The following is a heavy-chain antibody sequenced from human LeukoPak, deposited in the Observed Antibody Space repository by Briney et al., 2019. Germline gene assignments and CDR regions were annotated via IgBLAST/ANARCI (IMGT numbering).Heavy chain of an antibody. J-gene: IGHJ3*02. CDR1: RCTFSSYA. CDR2: IIPIFGTA. D-gene: IGHD5-18*01. CDR3: ASPLDTAMAYDAFDI. Sequence: ASVKVSCKACRCTFSSYAISWVRQAPGQGLEWMGGIIPIFGTANYAQKFQGRVTITADESTSTAYMELSSLRSEDTAVYYCASPLDTAMAYDAFDIWGQGTMVTVSS. V-gene: IGHV1-69*13.